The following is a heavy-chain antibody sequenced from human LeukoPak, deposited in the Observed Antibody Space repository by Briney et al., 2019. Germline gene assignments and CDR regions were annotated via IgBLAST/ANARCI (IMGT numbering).Heavy chain of an antibody. CDR2: ISAYNGNT. CDR1: GYTFTSYG. V-gene: IGHV1-18*01. J-gene: IGHJ6*02. CDR3: ARRPMLQTYYDILTGRYGYYYYGMDV. Sequence: ASVKVSCKASGYTFTSYGISWVRQAPGQGLEWMGWISAYNGNTNYAQKLQGRVTMTRNTSISTAYMELSSLRSEDTAVYYCARRPMLQTYYDILTGRYGYYYYGMDVWGQGTTVTVSS. D-gene: IGHD3-9*01.